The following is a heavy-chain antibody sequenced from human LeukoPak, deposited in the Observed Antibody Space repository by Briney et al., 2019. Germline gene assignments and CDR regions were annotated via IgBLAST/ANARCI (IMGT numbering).Heavy chain of an antibody. CDR2: IRTKANGGTP. J-gene: IGHJ4*02. CDR3: TRRISFRGSDY. V-gene: IGHV3-49*04. D-gene: IGHD2/OR15-2a*01. Sequence: GGSLRLSCTVSGFTFGDYEMTWVRQAPGKGLEWVGFIRTKANGGTPEYAASVKGRFTISRNDFTSIGFLQMNSLTTEDTAVYYCTRRISFRGSDYWGQGTLVSVSS. CDR1: GFTFGDYE.